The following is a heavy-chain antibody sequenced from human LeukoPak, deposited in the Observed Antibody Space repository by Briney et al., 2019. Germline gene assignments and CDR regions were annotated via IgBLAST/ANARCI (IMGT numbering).Heavy chain of an antibody. D-gene: IGHD3-3*01. J-gene: IGHJ4*02. CDR3: ARVPLRFLEPFDY. Sequence: PSETLSLTCAVYGGSVSGYYWSWIRQPPEKALEWIGEISHKGRTHYTPSLQSRVTMSVDTSKNQFALNLNSVTAADTAVYYCARVPLRFLEPFDYWGQGILVTVSS. V-gene: IGHV4-34*01. CDR2: ISHKGRT. CDR1: GGSVSGYY.